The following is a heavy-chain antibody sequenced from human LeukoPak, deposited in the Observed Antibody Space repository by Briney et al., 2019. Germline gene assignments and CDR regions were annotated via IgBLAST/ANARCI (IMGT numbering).Heavy chain of an antibody. CDR3: ARDPGTKNWFDP. D-gene: IGHD3-10*01. J-gene: IGHJ5*02. CDR1: GGAITSGGYS. CDR2: IYDRGPT. Sequence: SQTLSLTCXVSGGAITSGGYSWNWIRQPPGKGLEWIGCIYDRGPTYYNPSLKSRVTISVDTSKNQFSLKLSSVTAADTAVYYCARDPGTKNWFDPWGQGTLVTVSS. V-gene: IGHV4-30-2*01.